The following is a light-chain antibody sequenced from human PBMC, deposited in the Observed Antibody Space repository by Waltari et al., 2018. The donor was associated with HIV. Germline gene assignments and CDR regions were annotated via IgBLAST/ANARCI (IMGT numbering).Light chain of an antibody. CDR1: SSDVGSYNV. J-gene: IGLJ1*01. V-gene: IGLV2-23*02. CDR2: EVT. CDR3: CSYAGRSTHV. Sequence: QSALTQPASVSGSPGQSITISCTGTSSDVGSYNVVSWYQQHPGKAPKLMIYEVTKRPSGVSNRFSGSKSGNTASLTISALQAEDEADYYCCSYAGRSTHVFGTGTKVTVL.